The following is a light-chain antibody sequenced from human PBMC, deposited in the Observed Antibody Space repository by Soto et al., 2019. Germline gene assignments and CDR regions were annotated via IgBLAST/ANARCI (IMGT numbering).Light chain of an antibody. J-gene: IGKJ1*01. CDR1: QSVSSN. CDR3: QQYDNWPRT. Sequence: EIVMTQSPAALSVSQGERATLSCRASQSVSSNLAWYQQKPGQAPRLLIYGASTRATGILARFSGSGSGTEFTLTISSLQSGDSAVYYCQQYDNWPRTFGQGTKVDIK. CDR2: GAS. V-gene: IGKV3-15*01.